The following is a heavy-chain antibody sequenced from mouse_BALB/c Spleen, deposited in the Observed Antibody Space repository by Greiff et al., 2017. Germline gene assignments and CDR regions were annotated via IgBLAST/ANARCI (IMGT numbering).Heavy chain of an antibody. CDR3: ARGGTRLYYFDY. CDR1: GYTFTSYW. D-gene: IGHD3-3*01. Sequence: QVQLQQSGAELAKPGASVKMSCKASGYTFTSYWMHWVKQRPGQGLEWIGYINPSTGYTEYNQKFKDKATLTADKSSSTAYMQLSSLTSEDSAVYYCARGGTRLYYFDYWGQGTTLTVSS. CDR2: INPSTGYT. J-gene: IGHJ2*01. V-gene: IGHV1-7*01.